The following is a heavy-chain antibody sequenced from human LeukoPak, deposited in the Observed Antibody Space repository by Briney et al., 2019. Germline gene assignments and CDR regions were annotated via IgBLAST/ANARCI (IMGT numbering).Heavy chain of an antibody. D-gene: IGHD5-18*01. CDR1: GGSISSSNYY. V-gene: IGHV4-39*01. CDR2: ISYSGTT. Sequence: PSETLSLTCTVSGGSISSSNYYWGWIRQPPGKGLEWIGSISYSGTTYYNPSLKSRVTISVDTSKNQFSLKLSSVTAADMAVYFCARTGGYSYGTYYFYYMDVWGKGTTVTVSS. CDR3: ARTGGYSYGTYYFYYMDV. J-gene: IGHJ6*03.